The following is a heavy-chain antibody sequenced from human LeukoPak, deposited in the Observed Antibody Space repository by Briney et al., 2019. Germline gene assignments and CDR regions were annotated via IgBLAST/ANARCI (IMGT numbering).Heavy chain of an antibody. CDR3: ARGDCSSTSCYTSYYYGMDV. Sequence: GGSLRLSCAASGFTFSSYGMHWVSQAPGKGREWVAFIWYDGSNKYYADSVKGRITISRDNSKNTLYLQMNSLRAEDTAVYYCARGDCSSTSCYTSYYYGMDVWGQGTTVTVSS. J-gene: IGHJ6*02. CDR2: IWYDGSNK. CDR1: GFTFSSYG. D-gene: IGHD2-2*02. V-gene: IGHV3-33*01.